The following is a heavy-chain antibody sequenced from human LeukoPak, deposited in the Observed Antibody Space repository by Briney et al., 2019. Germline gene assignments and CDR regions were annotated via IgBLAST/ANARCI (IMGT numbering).Heavy chain of an antibody. CDR3: AKGRKSYYYGMDV. Sequence: GGSLRLSCAASGFTFSSFAMSWVRQAPGKGLEWVSGISGSGGSTYYADSVKGQFTISRDNSKNTLYLQMNSLRAEDTAVYHCAKGRKSYYYGMDVWGQGTTVTVSS. CDR1: GFTFSSFA. J-gene: IGHJ6*02. V-gene: IGHV3-23*01. CDR2: ISGSGGST.